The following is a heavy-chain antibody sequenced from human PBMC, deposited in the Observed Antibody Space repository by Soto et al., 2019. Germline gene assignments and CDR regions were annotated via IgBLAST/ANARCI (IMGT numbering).Heavy chain of an antibody. D-gene: IGHD3-3*01. CDR2: IIPILGIA. CDR1: GGTFSSYT. V-gene: IGHV1-69*02. J-gene: IGHJ5*02. CDR3: AVDIWSGYERDNWFDP. Sequence: ASVKVSCKASGGTFSSYTISWVRQAPGQGLEWMGRIIPILGIANYAQKFQGRVTITADKSTSTAYMELSSLRSEDTAVYYCAVDIWSGYERDNWFDPWGQGTLVTVSS.